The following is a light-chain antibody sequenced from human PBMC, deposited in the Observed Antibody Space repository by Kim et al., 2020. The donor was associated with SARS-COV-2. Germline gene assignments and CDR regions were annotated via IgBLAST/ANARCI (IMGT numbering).Light chain of an antibody. CDR1: NIGSKS. CDR3: QTWDTSSDHVV. CDR2: YDN. J-gene: IGLJ2*01. V-gene: IGLV3-21*04. Sequence: APGKTATIAWGGNNIGSKSVLWYQQKPGQAPVVVIYYDNDRPSGIPERFSGSNSGNTATLTISRVEAGDEADYYCQTWDTSSDHVVFGGGTKLTVL.